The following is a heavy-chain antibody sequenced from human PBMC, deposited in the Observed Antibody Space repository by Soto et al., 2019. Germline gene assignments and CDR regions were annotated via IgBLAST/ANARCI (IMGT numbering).Heavy chain of an antibody. Sequence: ASVKVSCKASGYTFTSYAMHWVRQAPGQRLEWMGWINAGNGNTKYSQKFQGRVTITRDTSASTAYMELSSLRSEDTAVYYCASSSGYRSGWYQLNYWGQGTLVTVSS. J-gene: IGHJ4*02. CDR3: ASSSGYRSGWYQLNY. CDR2: INAGNGNT. D-gene: IGHD6-19*01. CDR1: GYTFTSYA. V-gene: IGHV1-3*01.